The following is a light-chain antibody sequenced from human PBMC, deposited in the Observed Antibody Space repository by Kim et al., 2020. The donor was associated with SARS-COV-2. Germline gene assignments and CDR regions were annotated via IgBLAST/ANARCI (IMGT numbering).Light chain of an antibody. J-gene: IGKJ5*01. CDR1: QSLLYSSNNRNY. CDR2: WAS. CDR3: QQSYSIPIT. Sequence: ATINCKSSQSLLYSSNNRNYLAWYQQKPGQPPKLLIYWASTRESGVPDRFSGSGSGTDFTLTISSLHPEDVAVYYCQQSYSIPITFGQGTRLEIK. V-gene: IGKV4-1*01.